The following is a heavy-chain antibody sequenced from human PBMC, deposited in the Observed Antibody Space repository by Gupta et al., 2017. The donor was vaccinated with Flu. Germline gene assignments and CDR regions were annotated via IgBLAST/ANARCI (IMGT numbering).Heavy chain of an antibody. D-gene: IGHD6-13*01. V-gene: IGHV4-34*01. CDR3: ARASTITTYSSSWYSPGLGQVPYYFDY. CDR2: INHSGST. CDR1: GGSFSGYY. J-gene: IGHJ4*02. Sequence: QVQLQQWGAGLLKPSETLSLTCAVYGGSFSGYYWSWIRQPPGKGLEWIGEINHSGSTNYNPSLKSRVTISVDTSKNQFSLKLSSVTAADTAVYYCARASTITTYSSSWYSPGLGQVPYYFDYWGQGTLVTVSS.